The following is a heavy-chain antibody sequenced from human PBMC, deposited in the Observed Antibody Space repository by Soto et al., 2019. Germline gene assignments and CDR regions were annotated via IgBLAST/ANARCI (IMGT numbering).Heavy chain of an antibody. CDR1: GGSISSGGYY. D-gene: IGHD1-20*01. Sequence: SETLSLTCTVSGGSISSGGYYWSWIRQHPGKGLEWIGYIYYSGSTYYNPSLKSRVTISVDTSKNQFSLKLSSVTAADTAVYYCAREWYNWNDQNDYYYYGMDVWGQGTTVTVSS. CDR2: IYYSGST. V-gene: IGHV4-31*03. J-gene: IGHJ6*02. CDR3: AREWYNWNDQNDYYYYGMDV.